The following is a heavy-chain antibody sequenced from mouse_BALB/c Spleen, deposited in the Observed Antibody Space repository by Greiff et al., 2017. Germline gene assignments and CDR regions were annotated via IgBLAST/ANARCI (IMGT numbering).Heavy chain of an antibody. CDR2: IYPGDGDT. Sequence: QVQLQQSGAELVRPGSSVKISCKASGYAFSSYWMNWVKQRPGQGLEWIGQIYPGDGDTNYNGKFKGKATLTADKSSSTAYMQLSSLTSEDSAVYFCVRDGNYPLDYWGQGTTLTVSS. J-gene: IGHJ2*01. D-gene: IGHD2-1*01. CDR3: VRDGNYPLDY. V-gene: IGHV1-80*01. CDR1: GYAFSSYW.